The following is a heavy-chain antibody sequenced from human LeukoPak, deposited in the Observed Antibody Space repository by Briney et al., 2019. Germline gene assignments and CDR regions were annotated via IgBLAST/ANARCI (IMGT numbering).Heavy chain of an antibody. Sequence: GGSLRLSCAASGFTFSSSWMTWVRQAPGKGLEWVANIKPDGSEGSYVDSVKGRFTISRDNAKNSLYLQMNSLRVEDTALYYCARVWAWGSGNYFDNWGQGTLVTVSS. V-gene: IGHV3-7*05. CDR3: ARVWAWGSGNYFDN. J-gene: IGHJ4*02. CDR1: GFTFSSSW. CDR2: IKPDGSEG. D-gene: IGHD7-27*01.